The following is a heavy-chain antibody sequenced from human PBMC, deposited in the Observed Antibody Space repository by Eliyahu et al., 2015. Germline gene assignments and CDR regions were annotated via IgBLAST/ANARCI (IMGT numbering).Heavy chain of an antibody. V-gene: IGHV4-38-2*02. J-gene: IGHJ4*02. Sequence: QVQLQESGPGLVRPSXTLSLTCTVSDYSXSSGYYWGWXRQPPGKGLEWIGSIYHSGSTYYNPSLKSRITISVDTSKNQFSLRLSSVTAADTAVYYCARVQTTVTTDLDYWGQGTLVTVSS. CDR1: DYSXSSGYY. D-gene: IGHD4-17*01. CDR2: IYHSGST. CDR3: ARVQTTVTTDLDY.